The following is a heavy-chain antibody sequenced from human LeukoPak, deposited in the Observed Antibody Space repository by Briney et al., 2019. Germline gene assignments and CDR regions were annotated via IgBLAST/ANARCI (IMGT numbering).Heavy chain of an antibody. CDR1: GYSFTSYW. CDR2: IYPGDSDT. Sequence: GESLKISCKGSGYSFTSYWIGWVRQMPGEGLEWMGIIYPGDSDTRYSPSFQGQVTISADKSISTAYLQWSSLKASDTAMYYCARHSYDYVWGSYRYYPDYWGQGTLVTVSS. D-gene: IGHD3-16*02. J-gene: IGHJ4*02. V-gene: IGHV5-51*01. CDR3: ARHSYDYVWGSYRYYPDY.